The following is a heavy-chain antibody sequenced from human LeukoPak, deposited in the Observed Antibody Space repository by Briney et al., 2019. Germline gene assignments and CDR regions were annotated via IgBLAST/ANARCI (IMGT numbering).Heavy chain of an antibody. CDR3: ASASQLWLPFDY. CDR2: IYHSGST. D-gene: IGHD5-18*01. V-gene: IGHV4-38-2*02. Sequence: SETLSLTCTVSGYSISSGYYWGWIRQPPGKGLEWIGGIYHSGSTYYNPSLKSRVTISVDTSKNQFSLKLSSVTAADTAVYYCASASQLWLPFDYWGQGTLVTVSS. J-gene: IGHJ4*02. CDR1: GYSISSGYY.